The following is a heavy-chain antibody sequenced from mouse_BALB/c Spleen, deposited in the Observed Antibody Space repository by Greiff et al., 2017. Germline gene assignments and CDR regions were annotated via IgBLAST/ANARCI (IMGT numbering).Heavy chain of an antibody. Sequence: DVKLQESGAELVRSGASVKLSCTASGFNIKDYYMHWVKQRPEQGLEWIGWIDPENGDTEYAPKFQGKATMTADTSSNTAYLQLSSLTSEDTAVYYCNAGSSGHFDYWGQGTTLTVSS. CDR3: NAGSSGHFDY. V-gene: IGHV14-4*02. CDR1: GFNIKDYY. CDR2: IDPENGDT. D-gene: IGHD3-1*01. J-gene: IGHJ2*01.